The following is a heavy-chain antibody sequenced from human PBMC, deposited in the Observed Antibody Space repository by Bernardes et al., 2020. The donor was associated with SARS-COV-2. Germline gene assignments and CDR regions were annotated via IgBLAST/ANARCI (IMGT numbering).Heavy chain of an antibody. J-gene: IGHJ3*01. Sequence: GGSLRLSCVVSEFTFNTYWMHWVRQAPGKGLVWVSRVNGDGSSTNYADFVKGRFTISRDNAKNTLYLQMNGLRAEDTAVYYCARAEFPDVFDVWGQGTVVTVSS. CDR3: ARAEFPDVFDV. V-gene: IGHV3-74*01. CDR2: VNGDGSST. D-gene: IGHD3-10*01. CDR1: EFTFNTYW.